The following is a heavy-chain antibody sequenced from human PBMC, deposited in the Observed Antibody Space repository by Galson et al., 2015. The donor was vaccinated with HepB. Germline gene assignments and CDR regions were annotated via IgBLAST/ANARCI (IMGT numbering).Heavy chain of an antibody. Sequence: LSLTCTVSGGSISSYYWSWIRQPPGKGLEWIGYIYYSGSTNYNPSLKSRVTISVDTSKNQFSLKLSSVTAADTAVYYCARHSGSSSVDYWGQGTLVTVSS. J-gene: IGHJ4*02. CDR2: IYYSGST. CDR3: ARHSGSSSVDY. V-gene: IGHV4-59*01. CDR1: GGSISSYY. D-gene: IGHD6-6*01.